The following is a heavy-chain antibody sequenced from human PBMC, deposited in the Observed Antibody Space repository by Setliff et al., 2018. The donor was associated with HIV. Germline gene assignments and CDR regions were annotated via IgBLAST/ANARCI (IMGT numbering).Heavy chain of an antibody. J-gene: IGHJ2*01. CDR3: AKLPHGLYYYDL. CDR1: GFTFSSYG. CDR2: ISYDGSNK. V-gene: IGHV3-30*18. D-gene: IGHD3-10*01. Sequence: PGGSLRLSCAASGFTFSSYGMHWVRQAPGKGLEWVAVISYDGSNKYYADSVKGRFTISRDNSKNTLYLQMNSLRAEDTAVYYCAKLPHGLYYYDLWGRGTLVTVSS.